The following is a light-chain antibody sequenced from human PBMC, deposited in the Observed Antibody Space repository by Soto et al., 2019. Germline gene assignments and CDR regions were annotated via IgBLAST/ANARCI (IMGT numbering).Light chain of an antibody. Sequence: QSALTQPPSASGNPGQRLTISCSGSTSNILRNYVYWYRQFPGAAARLLISMNDQRPSGVPDRFSGSKSGTSASLAISGLRSEDEADYYCASWDDSLSGYVFGTGTKVTVL. V-gene: IGLV1-47*01. CDR3: ASWDDSLSGYV. CDR2: MND. J-gene: IGLJ1*01. CDR1: TSNILRNY.